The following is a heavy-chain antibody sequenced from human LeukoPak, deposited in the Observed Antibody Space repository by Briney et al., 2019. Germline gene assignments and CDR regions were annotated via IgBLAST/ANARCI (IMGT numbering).Heavy chain of an antibody. Sequence: GGSLRLSCAASGFTFSSYGMHWVRQAPGKGLEWVAFIRYDGSNKYYADSVKGRFTISRDNSKNTLYLQMNSLSAEDTAVYYCAKAGPYYYDSSGSIDYWGQGTLVIVSS. V-gene: IGHV3-30*02. CDR2: IRYDGSNK. D-gene: IGHD3-22*01. CDR3: AKAGPYYYDSSGSIDY. CDR1: GFTFSSYG. J-gene: IGHJ4*02.